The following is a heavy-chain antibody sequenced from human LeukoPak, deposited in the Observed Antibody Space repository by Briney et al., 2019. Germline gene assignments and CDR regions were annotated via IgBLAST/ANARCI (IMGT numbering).Heavy chain of an antibody. CDR3: AKEGLRDDSSGYYYYSDY. Sequence: GGSLRLSCAASGFTFSSYAMSWVRQAPGKGLEWVSAISGSGGSTYYADSVKGRFTISRDNSKNTLYLQMNSLRAEDTAVYYCAKEGLRDDSSGYYYYSDYWGQGTLVTVSS. D-gene: IGHD3-22*01. J-gene: IGHJ4*02. CDR1: GFTFSSYA. CDR2: ISGSGGST. V-gene: IGHV3-23*01.